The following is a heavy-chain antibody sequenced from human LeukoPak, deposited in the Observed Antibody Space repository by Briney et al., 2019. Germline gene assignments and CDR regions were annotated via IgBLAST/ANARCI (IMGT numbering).Heavy chain of an antibody. CDR3: ARGDATVIYYFDY. D-gene: IGHD4-17*01. CDR2: IYYSGST. J-gene: IGHJ4*02. Sequence: TLSLTCTVSGGSISSGGYYWSWIRQHPGKGLEWIGYIYYSGSTYYNPSLKSRVTISVDTSKNQFSLKLSSVTAADTAVYYCARGDATVIYYFDYWGQGTLVTVSS. CDR1: GGSISSGGYY. V-gene: IGHV4-31*03.